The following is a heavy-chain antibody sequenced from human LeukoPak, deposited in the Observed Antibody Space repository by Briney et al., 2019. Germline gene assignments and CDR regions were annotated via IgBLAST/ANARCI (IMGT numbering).Heavy chain of an antibody. CDR3: AEDLIQPNVDYGY. J-gene: IGHJ4*02. Sequence: GGSLRLSCAASGFTFSNYAMSWVRQSPGKGLEWVSSSGSGRSTYYADSVKGRFTISRDNSKNTLYLQMNNLRAEDTAIYYCAEDLIQPNVDYGYWGQGTLVTVSS. V-gene: IGHV3-23*01. D-gene: IGHD3-16*01. CDR1: GFTFSNYA. CDR2: SGSGRST.